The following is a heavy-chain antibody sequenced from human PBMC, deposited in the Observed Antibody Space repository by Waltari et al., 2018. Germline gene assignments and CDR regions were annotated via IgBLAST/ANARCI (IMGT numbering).Heavy chain of an antibody. D-gene: IGHD6-19*01. CDR3: AHPVTHIAVAGPDHDAFDI. J-gene: IGHJ3*02. CDR2: ITPFNRNT. CDR1: GYTFTSYA. V-gene: IGHV1-45*02. Sequence: QVQLVQSGSELKKPGASVKVSCKASGYTFTSYAMNWVRQAPGQGLEWMGWITPFNRNTNYAQKFQYRVTITRDRSMSTAYMELSSRRSEHTAMYYCAHPVTHIAVAGPDHDAFDIWGQGTMVTVSS.